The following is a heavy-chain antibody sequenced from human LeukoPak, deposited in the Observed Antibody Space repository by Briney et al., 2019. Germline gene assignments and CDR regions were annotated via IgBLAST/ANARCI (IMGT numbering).Heavy chain of an antibody. CDR3: ARRVGRIGDYFDY. CDR2: ISPDDSDT. CDR1: GYRFTSYW. J-gene: IGHJ4*02. Sequence: GESLKISCKGSGYRFTSYWIGWVRQMPGKGLDWMGIISPDDSDTRYSPSFQGQVTISADKSISTAYLQWSSLKASDTAMYYCARRVGRIGDYFDYWGQGTLVTVSS. V-gene: IGHV5-51*01. D-gene: IGHD3-10*01.